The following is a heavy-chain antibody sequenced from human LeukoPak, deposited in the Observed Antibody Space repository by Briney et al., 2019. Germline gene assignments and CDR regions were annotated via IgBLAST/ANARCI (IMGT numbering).Heavy chain of an antibody. D-gene: IGHD1-1*01. Sequence: PGGSLRLSRAASGFTFRSIAMTWVRQAPGKGLEWVSSIRSNGDTTYNADSVKGRFTISRDNSKNTLYLQMNRLRVEDTAIYYCAKGQELDDGVFDSWGQGTLVTVSS. CDR3: AKGQELDDGVFDS. CDR1: GFTFRSIA. CDR2: IRSNGDTT. J-gene: IGHJ4*02. V-gene: IGHV3-23*01.